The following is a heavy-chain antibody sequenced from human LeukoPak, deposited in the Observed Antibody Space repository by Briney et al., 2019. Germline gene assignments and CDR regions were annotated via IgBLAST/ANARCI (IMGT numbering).Heavy chain of an antibody. CDR1: GGTFTSYA. CDR2: IIPIFGTA. J-gene: IGHJ6*03. Sequence: SVKVSCKASGGTFTSYAISWVRQAPGQGLEWMGGIIPIFGTANYAQKFQGRVTITTDESTSTAYMELSSLRSEDTAVYYCARSLTTVTGDYMDVWGKGTTVTVSS. D-gene: IGHD4-11*01. CDR3: ARSLTTVTGDYMDV. V-gene: IGHV1-69*05.